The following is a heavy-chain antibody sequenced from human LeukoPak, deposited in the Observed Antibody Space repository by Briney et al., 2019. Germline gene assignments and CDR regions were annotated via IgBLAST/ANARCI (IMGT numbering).Heavy chain of an antibody. J-gene: IGHJ6*02. CDR3: ARDTSYYCSSTSCYFGAYYYYGMDV. Sequence: GSLRLSCAASGFTFSDYYMSWIRQAPGKGLEWVSYISSSGSTIYYADSVKGRFTISGDNTKNSLYLQMNSLRAEDTAVYYCARDTSYYCSSTSCYFGAYYYYGMDVWGQGTTVTVSS. V-gene: IGHV3-11*01. CDR2: ISSSGSTI. D-gene: IGHD2-2*01. CDR1: GFTFSDYY.